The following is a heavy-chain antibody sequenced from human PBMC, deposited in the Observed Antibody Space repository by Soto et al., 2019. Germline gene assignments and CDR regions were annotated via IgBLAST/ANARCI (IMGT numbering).Heavy chain of an antibody. Sequence: SGPTLVNPTQTLTLTCTFSGFSLSTSGMCVSWIRQPPGKALEWLARIDWDDDKYYSTSLKTRLTISKDTSKNQVVLTMTNMDPVDTATYYCARILADTPYYYYGMDVWSQGTTVTVSS. CDR2: IDWDDDK. V-gene: IGHV2-70*11. CDR3: ARILADTPYYYYGMDV. D-gene: IGHD5-18*01. CDR1: GFSLSTSGMC. J-gene: IGHJ6*02.